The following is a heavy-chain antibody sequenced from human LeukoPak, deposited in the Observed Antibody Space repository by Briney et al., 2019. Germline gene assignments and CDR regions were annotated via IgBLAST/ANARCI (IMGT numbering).Heavy chain of an antibody. CDR2: TYYRSRWYN. V-gene: IGHV6-1*01. CDR3: ARRLTQYDCFDP. CDR1: GDSVSSNSVT. Sequence: SQTLSLTCAISGDSVSSNSVTWNWIRQSPSRGLGRLGRTYYRSRWYNDYAVSVRGRITVNPDTSKNQFSLHLNSVTPEDTAVYYCARRLTQYDCFDPWGQGILVTVSS. D-gene: IGHD2-2*01. J-gene: IGHJ5*02.